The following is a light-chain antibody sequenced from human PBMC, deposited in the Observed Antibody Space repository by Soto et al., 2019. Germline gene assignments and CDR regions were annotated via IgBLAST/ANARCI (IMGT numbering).Light chain of an antibody. Sequence: IQLTQSPSSLSASVGDRVTITCRASQGISSYLAWYQQKPGKAPKLLIYAASSLQSGVPSRFRGSGSGTDFTLTISSLQPEDFATYYCQQSYSFPRTFGQGTRLEIK. CDR3: QQSYSFPRT. V-gene: IGKV1-39*01. CDR1: QGISSY. CDR2: AAS. J-gene: IGKJ5*01.